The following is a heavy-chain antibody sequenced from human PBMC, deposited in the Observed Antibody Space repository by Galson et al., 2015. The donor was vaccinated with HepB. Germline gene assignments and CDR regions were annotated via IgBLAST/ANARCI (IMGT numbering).Heavy chain of an antibody. D-gene: IGHD4-11*01. CDR3: ARAGLTTLTPYYFDY. Sequence: TLSLTCTVSGGSVSSGSYYWSWIWQPPGKGLEWIGYIYYSGTTNYNSSLKSRVTISLDTSKNQFSLKLSSVTAADTAVYYCARAGLTTLTPYYFDYWGQGTLVTVSS. CDR2: IYYSGTT. CDR1: GGSVSSGSYY. V-gene: IGHV4-61*01. J-gene: IGHJ4*02.